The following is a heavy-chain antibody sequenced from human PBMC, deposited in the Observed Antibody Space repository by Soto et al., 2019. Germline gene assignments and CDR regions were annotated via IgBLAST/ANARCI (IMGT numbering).Heavy chain of an antibody. Sequence: GASVKVSCKASGGTFSSYAISWVRQAPGQGLEWMGGIIPIFGTANYAQKFQGRVTITADESTSTAYMELSSLRSEDTAVYYCASHSSGWYEVNWFDPWGQGTLVTVSS. D-gene: IGHD6-19*01. J-gene: IGHJ5*02. V-gene: IGHV1-69*13. CDR2: IIPIFGTA. CDR3: ASHSSGWYEVNWFDP. CDR1: GGTFSSYA.